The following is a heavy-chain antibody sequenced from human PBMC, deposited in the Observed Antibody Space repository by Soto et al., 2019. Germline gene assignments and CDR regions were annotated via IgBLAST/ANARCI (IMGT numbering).Heavy chain of an antibody. V-gene: IGHV3-23*01. CDR1: GLTFSSYA. Sequence: GGSLRLSCTASGLTFSSYAMSWVRQAPGKGLEWVSAISGSGGSTYYADSVKGRFTISRDNSKNTLYLQMNSLRAEDTAVYYCANSPYCSGGSCYSGWFAPWDQGTLVTVSS. J-gene: IGHJ5*02. CDR2: ISGSGGST. CDR3: ANSPYCSGGSCYSGWFAP. D-gene: IGHD2-15*01.